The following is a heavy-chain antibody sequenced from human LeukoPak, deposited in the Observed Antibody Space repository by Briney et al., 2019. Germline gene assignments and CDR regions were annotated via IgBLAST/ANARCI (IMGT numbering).Heavy chain of an antibody. Sequence: PGWSLRLSCSASGLTFSTCAMHWVRQAPGRGLEWLTLIRPDGGKKFYSDSVKGRFTVSRDNFKNMLYLEMNSLRSEDTAVYYCVKDDPVLHFWGQGTLVSVSS. V-gene: IGHV3-30*02. CDR1: GLTFSTCA. CDR3: VKDDPVLHF. J-gene: IGHJ4*02. CDR2: IRPDGGKK.